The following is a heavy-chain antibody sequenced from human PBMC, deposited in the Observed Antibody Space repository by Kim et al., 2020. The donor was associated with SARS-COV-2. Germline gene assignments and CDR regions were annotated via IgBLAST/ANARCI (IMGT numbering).Heavy chain of an antibody. V-gene: IGHV4-31*03. J-gene: IGHJ2*01. CDR3: ARGIVVVITHGAWYFDL. CDR1: GGSISSGGYY. D-gene: IGHD3-22*01. CDR2: IYYSGST. Sequence: SETLSLTCTVSGGSISSGGYYWSWIRQHPGKGLEWIGYIYYSGSTYYNPSLKSRVTISVDTSKNQFSLKLSSVTAADTAVYYCARGIVVVITHGAWYFDLWGRGTLVTVSS.